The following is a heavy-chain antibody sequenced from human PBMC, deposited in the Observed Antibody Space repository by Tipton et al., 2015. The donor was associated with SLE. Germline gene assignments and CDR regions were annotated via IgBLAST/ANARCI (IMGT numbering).Heavy chain of an antibody. Sequence: TLSLTCAVSGYSISSGYYWTWIRQPAGKGLEWIGRVYATGTTNYNPSLKSRVTMSIDTSNNQFSLKLISVAAADTAVYYCARGSPGRSEGHYKDYHYGIDVWGQGTTVTVSS. CDR2: VYATGTT. CDR1: GYSISSGYY. D-gene: IGHD3-10*01. J-gene: IGHJ6*02. V-gene: IGHV4-61*02. CDR3: ARGSPGRSEGHYKDYHYGIDV.